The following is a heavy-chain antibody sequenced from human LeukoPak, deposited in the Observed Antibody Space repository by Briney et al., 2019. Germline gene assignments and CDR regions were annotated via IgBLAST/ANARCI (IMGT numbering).Heavy chain of an antibody. CDR2: ISAYNGNT. CDR1: GYTFTSYG. CDR3: ARGSIGPVGLWFGELPYYYYGMDV. J-gene: IGHJ6*02. V-gene: IGHV1-18*01. Sequence: ASVKVSCKASGYTFTSYGISWVRQAPGQGLEWMGWISAYNGNTNYAQKLQGRVTMTTDTSTSTAYMELRSPRSDDTAVYYCARGSIGPVGLWFGELPYYYYGMDVWGQGTTVTVSS. D-gene: IGHD3-10*01.